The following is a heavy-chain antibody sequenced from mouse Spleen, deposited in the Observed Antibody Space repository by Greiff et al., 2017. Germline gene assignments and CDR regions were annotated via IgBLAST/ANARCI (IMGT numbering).Heavy chain of an antibody. J-gene: IGHJ4*01. Sequence: EVKLQESGPGLVKPSQSLSLTCSVTGYSITSGYYWKWIRQFPGNKLEWMGYISYDGSNNYNPSLKNRISITRDTSKNQFFLKLNSVTTEDTATYYCAREGGYYDAMDYWGQGTSVTVSS. V-gene: IGHV3-6*01. CDR1: GYSITSGYY. CDR2: ISYDGSN. CDR3: AREGGYYDAMDY. D-gene: IGHD2-2*01.